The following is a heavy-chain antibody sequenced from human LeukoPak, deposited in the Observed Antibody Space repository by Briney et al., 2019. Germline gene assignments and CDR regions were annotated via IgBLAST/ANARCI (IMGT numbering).Heavy chain of an antibody. J-gene: IGHJ4*02. Sequence: ASVKVSCKASGYTFTSYGISWVRQAPGQGLERMGWISAYNGNTNYAQKLQGRVTMTTDTSTSTAYMELRSLRSDDTAVYYCARDKSIEVSSSRDYWGQGTLVTVSS. CDR3: ARDKSIEVSSSRDY. D-gene: IGHD6-13*01. CDR2: ISAYNGNT. CDR1: GYTFTSYG. V-gene: IGHV1-18*04.